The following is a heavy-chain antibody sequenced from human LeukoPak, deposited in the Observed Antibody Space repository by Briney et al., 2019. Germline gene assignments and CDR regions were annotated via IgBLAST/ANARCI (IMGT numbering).Heavy chain of an antibody. D-gene: IGHD3/OR15-3a*01. V-gene: IGHV4-30-2*01. J-gene: IGHJ2*01. CDR3: ARVVDWGWYFDL. CDR2: IYHSGST. CDR1: GGSISSGGYS. Sequence: PSETLSLTCAVSGGSISSGGYSWSWIRQPPGKGLEWIGYIYHSGSTYYNPSLKSRVTISVDRSKNQFSLKLSSVTAADTAVYYCARVVDWGWYFDLWGRGTLVTVSS.